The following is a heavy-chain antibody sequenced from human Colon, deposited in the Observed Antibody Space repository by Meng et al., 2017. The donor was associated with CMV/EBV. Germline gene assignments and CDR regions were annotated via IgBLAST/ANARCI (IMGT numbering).Heavy chain of an antibody. CDR1: GFTFSDAW. Sequence: GESLKISCAVSGFTFSDAWMNWVRQAPGKGLEWVGRMRSKSEKWRIEYAAPVIGRFTISRDDSRHMSILQMDSLKTEDTAVYYCAPDVTQPLAQIDFWGQGTLVTVSS. CDR3: APDVTQPLAQIDF. CDR2: MRSKSEKWRI. V-gene: IGHV3-15*01. D-gene: IGHD1-1*01. J-gene: IGHJ4*02.